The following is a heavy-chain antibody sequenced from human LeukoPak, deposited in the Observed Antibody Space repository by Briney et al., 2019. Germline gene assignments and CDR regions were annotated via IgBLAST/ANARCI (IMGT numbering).Heavy chain of an antibody. J-gene: IGHJ4*02. D-gene: IGHD1-26*01. CDR1: GGTFSSYA. Sequence: SVKVSCKASGGTFSSYAISWVRQAPGQGLQWMGEIIPIFGTANYAQTFQGRVTITADKSTTTAYMELSGLRSEDTAVYYCARGRSGQIGAQFDYWGQGTLVTVSS. CDR2: IIPIFGTA. V-gene: IGHV1-69*06. CDR3: ARGRSGQIGAQFDY.